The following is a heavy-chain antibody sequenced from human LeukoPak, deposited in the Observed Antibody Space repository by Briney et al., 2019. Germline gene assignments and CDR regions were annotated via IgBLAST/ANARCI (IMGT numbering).Heavy chain of an antibody. CDR3: ALRTKTTITGTTFDP. J-gene: IGHJ5*02. V-gene: IGHV2-5*02. Sequence: SGPTLVKPTQTLTLTCSLSGFSVNSSGVGVVWIRQPPGNALEWLALIYWDDDKRYSPSLESRLTITRDTSRNQVVLKMTNMDPVDTGTYFCALRTKTTITGTTFDPWGQGILVTVSS. CDR1: GFSVNSSGVG. CDR2: IYWDDDK. D-gene: IGHD1-1*01.